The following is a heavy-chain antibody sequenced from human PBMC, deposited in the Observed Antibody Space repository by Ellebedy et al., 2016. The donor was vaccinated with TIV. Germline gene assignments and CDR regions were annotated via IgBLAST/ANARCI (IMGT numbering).Heavy chain of an antibody. CDR2: SHFSGNT. CDR3: VREGGITSAGREFNWFAP. J-gene: IGHJ5*02. D-gene: IGHD6-13*01. CDR1: GDSVSNSDYY. Sequence: SETLSLTXTVSGDSVSNSDYYWVWIRQSPGKGLEWIGSSHFSGNTFYNPSLKSRVNISLDTAKNQFFLKVTSVTAADTALYYCVREGGITSAGREFNWFAPWGQGTLVTVSS. V-gene: IGHV4-39*01.